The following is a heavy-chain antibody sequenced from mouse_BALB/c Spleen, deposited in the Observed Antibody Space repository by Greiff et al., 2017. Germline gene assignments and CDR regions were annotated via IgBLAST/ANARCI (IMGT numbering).Heavy chain of an antibody. J-gene: IGHJ4*01. V-gene: IGHV14-1*02. CDR2: IDPENGNT. Sequence: EVKLMESGAELVRPGALVKLSCKASGFNIKDYYMHWVKQRPEQGLEWIGWIDPENGNTIYDPKFQGKASITADTSSNTAYLQLSSLTSEDTAVYYCARGGERMDYWGQGTSVTVSS. CDR1: GFNIKDYY. CDR3: ARGGERMDY.